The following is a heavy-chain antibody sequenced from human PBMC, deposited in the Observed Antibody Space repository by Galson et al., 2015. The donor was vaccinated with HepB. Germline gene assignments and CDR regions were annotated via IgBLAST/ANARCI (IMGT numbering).Heavy chain of an antibody. CDR2: IYPGDSDT. D-gene: IGHD5-24*01. V-gene: IGHV5-51*01. Sequence: QSGAEVKKPGESLRISCKGSAYSFTSYWIGWVRQMPGKGLEWMGIIYPGDSDTRYSPSFQGQVTISADKSISTAYLQWSSLKASDTAMYYCARHFKEGRRWLQSGFDFWGQGTLVTVSS. J-gene: IGHJ4*02. CDR3: ARHFKEGRRWLQSGFDF. CDR1: AYSFTSYW.